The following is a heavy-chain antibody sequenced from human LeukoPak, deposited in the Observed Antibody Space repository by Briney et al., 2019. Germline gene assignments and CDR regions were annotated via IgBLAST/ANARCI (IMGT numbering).Heavy chain of an antibody. Sequence: GPVKVSCKASGYTFIRYYIHWVRQAPGQGLEWMGIVNPSGDSTNYAQKFQGRVTMTRDTSTSTVYMELSSLRSEDTAVYYCARPVENPYDAFDIWGQGTMVTVSS. CDR2: VNPSGDST. D-gene: IGHD5-24*01. V-gene: IGHV1-46*01. CDR1: GYTFIRYY. CDR3: ARPVENPYDAFDI. J-gene: IGHJ3*02.